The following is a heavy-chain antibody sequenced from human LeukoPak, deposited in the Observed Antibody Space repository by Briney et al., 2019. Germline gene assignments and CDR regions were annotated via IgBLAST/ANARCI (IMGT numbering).Heavy chain of an antibody. CDR1: GFTFSSYA. Sequence: GGSLRLSCAASGFTFSSYAMSWVRQAPGKGLEWVSAISGSGGSTYYADSAKGRFTTSTDNSTKTRYLQMNSLRAEDTAVYYCAKAVTTVKTYYYYYMDVWGKGTTVTISS. CDR3: AKAVTTVKTYYYYYMDV. CDR2: ISGSGGST. J-gene: IGHJ6*03. V-gene: IGHV3-23*01. D-gene: IGHD4-11*01.